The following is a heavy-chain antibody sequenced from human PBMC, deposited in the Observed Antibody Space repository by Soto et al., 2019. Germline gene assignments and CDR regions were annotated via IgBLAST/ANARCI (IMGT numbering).Heavy chain of an antibody. CDR1: GGSFSGYY. CDR2: INHSGST. D-gene: IGHD7-27*01. V-gene: IGHV4-34*01. CDR3: ARGPETGFDY. J-gene: IGHJ4*02. Sequence: SETLSLTCAVYGGSFSGYYWSWIRQPPGKGLEWIGEINHSGSTTYNPSLKSRVTISVDTSKNQFSLKLSSVTAADTAVYYCARGPETGFDYWGQGTLVTVSS.